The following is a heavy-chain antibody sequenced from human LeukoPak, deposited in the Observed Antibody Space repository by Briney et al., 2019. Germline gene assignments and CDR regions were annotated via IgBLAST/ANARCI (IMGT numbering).Heavy chain of an antibody. D-gene: IGHD4-17*01. CDR2: ICPGDSDT. V-gene: IGHV5-51*01. J-gene: IGHJ4*02. CDR1: VTTYW. CDR3: ARRGVDGDFLDY. Sequence: GESLKISCKGSVTTYWIGWVRQMPWKGLEWMGIICPGDSDTRYSPSFQGQVTIAADKSISTAYLQWSSLRASDTAMYYCARRGVDGDFLDYWGQGTRVTVSS.